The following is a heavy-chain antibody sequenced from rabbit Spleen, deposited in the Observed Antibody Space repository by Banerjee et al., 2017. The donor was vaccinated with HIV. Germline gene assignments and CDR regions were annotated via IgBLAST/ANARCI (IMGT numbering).Heavy chain of an antibody. D-gene: IGHD4-1*01. CDR2: IYGGSSGST. CDR3: ARSTSRDDGSGWGFHL. Sequence: QSLEESGGDLVKPGASLTLTCTASGFSFSSSYWICWVRQAPGKGLEWIGCIYGGSSGSTYYASWAKGRFTISKASSTPVTLQMTSLTAADTATYFCARSTSRDDGSGWGFHLWGPGTLVTVS. J-gene: IGHJ4*01. CDR1: GFSFSSSYW. V-gene: IGHV1S40*01.